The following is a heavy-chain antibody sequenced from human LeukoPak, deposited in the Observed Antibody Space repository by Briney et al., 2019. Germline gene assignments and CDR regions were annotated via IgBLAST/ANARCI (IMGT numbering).Heavy chain of an antibody. V-gene: IGHV1-2*02. J-gene: IGHJ4*02. Sequence: ASVKVSCKASGYTFTGYYMHWVRQAPGQGLEWMGWINPNSGGTNYAQKFQGRVTMTTDTSTSTAYMELRSLRSDDTAVYYCARDKVTYYDFWSGYPRFDYWGQGTLVTVSS. CDR3: ARDKVTYYDFWSGYPRFDY. CDR1: GYTFTGYY. CDR2: INPNSGGT. D-gene: IGHD3-3*01.